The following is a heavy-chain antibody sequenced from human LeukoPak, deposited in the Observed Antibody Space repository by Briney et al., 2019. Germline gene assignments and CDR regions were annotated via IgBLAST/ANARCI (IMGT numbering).Heavy chain of an antibody. Sequence: PGGSLRLSCAASGFTFSSYSMNWVRQAPGKGLEWVSYISSSSSTIYYADSVKGRFTISRDNAKNSLYLQMNSLRAEDTAVYYCARDAVVATMGYYYYYMDVWGKGTTVTVSS. J-gene: IGHJ6*03. CDR2: ISSSSSTI. V-gene: IGHV3-48*01. CDR1: GFTFSSYS. D-gene: IGHD5-12*01. CDR3: ARDAVVATMGYYYYYMDV.